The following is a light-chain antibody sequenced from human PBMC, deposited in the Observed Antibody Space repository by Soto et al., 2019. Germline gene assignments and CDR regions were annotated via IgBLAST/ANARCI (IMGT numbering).Light chain of an antibody. CDR3: QQYNNHWT. V-gene: IGKV1-5*01. CDR1: ESIKGW. CDR2: DAS. J-gene: IGKJ1*01. Sequence: DIQVTQSPSTLSASVGDRVTITCWASESIKGWLAWYQQKPGKAPKLLIYDASSLKGGVPSRFSGSGSGTEFTLTISSLQPDDFATYYCQQYNNHWTFGQGTKVEIK.